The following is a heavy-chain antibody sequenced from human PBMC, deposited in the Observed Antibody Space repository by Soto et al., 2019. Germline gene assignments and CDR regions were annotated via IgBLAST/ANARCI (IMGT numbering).Heavy chain of an antibody. D-gene: IGHD1-26*01. Sequence: QVHLVQSGAELKKPGASVRVSCKASGYSLTRNGISWVRQAPGQGLEWMGWISAKNGDTNYAQKFQGRVIMTTDTSTSTAYMELRSLMSDDTAVYYCVIDRDSDTWPSRDVWGQGTTVTVSS. CDR1: GYSLTRNG. J-gene: IGHJ6*02. V-gene: IGHV1-18*01. CDR3: VIDRDSDTWPSRDV. CDR2: ISAKNGDT.